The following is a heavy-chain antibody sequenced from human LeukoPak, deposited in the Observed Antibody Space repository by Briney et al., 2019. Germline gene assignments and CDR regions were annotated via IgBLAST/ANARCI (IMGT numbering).Heavy chain of an antibody. CDR2: VSSSSSTI. D-gene: IGHD4-17*01. J-gene: IGHJ5*02. CDR1: GFTFSSYS. V-gene: IGHV3-48*01. CDR3: ARDKYGDYVGYNWFDP. Sequence: GSLRLSCVASGFTFSSYSMNWVRQTPGKGLEWVSYVSSSSSTIYYADSVKGRFTISRDNAKNSLYLQMNSLRAEDTAVYYCARDKYGDYVGYNWFDPWGQGTLVTVSS.